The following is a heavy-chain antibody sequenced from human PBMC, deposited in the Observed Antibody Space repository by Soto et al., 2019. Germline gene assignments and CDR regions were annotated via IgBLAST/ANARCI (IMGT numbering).Heavy chain of an antibody. J-gene: IGHJ6*02. D-gene: IGHD1-26*01. CDR1: GFTFSSYS. V-gene: IGHV3-21*01. CDR3: ARDRWEGKPKYYYGMDV. CDR2: ISSSSSYI. Sequence: GGSLRLSCAASGFTFSSYSMNWVRQAPGKGLEWVSSISSSSSYIYYADSVKGRFTISRDNAKNSLYLQMNSLRAEDTAVYYCARDRWEGKPKYYYGMDVWGQGTTVTVSS.